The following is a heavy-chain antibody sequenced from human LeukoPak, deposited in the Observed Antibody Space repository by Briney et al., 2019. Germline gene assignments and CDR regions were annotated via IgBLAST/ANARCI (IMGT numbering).Heavy chain of an antibody. D-gene: IGHD2-2*01. CDR1: GYTFTSYY. Sequence: ASVKVSCKASGYTFTSYYMHWVRQAPGQGLEWMGIINPSGGSTSYAQKFQGRVTMTRDMSTSTVYMEPSSLRSEDTAVYYCARGGAGCSSTSCYFFYFDYWGQGTLVTVSS. J-gene: IGHJ4*02. CDR3: ARGGAGCSSTSCYFFYFDY. V-gene: IGHV1-46*01. CDR2: INPSGGST.